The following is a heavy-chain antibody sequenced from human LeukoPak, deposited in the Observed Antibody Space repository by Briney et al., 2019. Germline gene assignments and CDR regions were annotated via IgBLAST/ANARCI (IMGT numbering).Heavy chain of an antibody. CDR3: ARKVGATAYYYYYYMDV. V-gene: IGHV3-33*01. CDR2: IWYDGSNK. J-gene: IGHJ6*03. CDR1: GFTFSSYG. D-gene: IGHD1-26*01. Sequence: GGSLRLSCAASGFTFSSYGMRWVRQAPGKGLEWVAVIWYDGSNKYYADSVKGRFTISRDNSKNTLYLQMNSLRAEDTAVYYCARKVGATAYYYYYYMDVWGKGTTVTVSS.